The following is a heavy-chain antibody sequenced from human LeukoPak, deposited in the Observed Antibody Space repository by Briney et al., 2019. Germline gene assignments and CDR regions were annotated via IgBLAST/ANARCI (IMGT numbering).Heavy chain of an antibody. D-gene: IGHD1-1*01. CDR2: ISAYNGNT. Sequence: ASVKVSCKASGYTFTSYGISWVRQAPGQGLEWMGWISAYNGNTNYAQKLQGRVTMTTDTSTSTAYMELRSLRSDDTAVYYCARAKTLEPSPSNAFDIWGQGTMVIVSS. J-gene: IGHJ3*02. V-gene: IGHV1-18*01. CDR1: GYTFTSYG. CDR3: ARAKTLEPSPSNAFDI.